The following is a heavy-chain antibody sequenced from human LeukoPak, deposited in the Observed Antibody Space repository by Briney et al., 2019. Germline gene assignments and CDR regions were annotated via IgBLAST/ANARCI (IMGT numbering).Heavy chain of an antibody. J-gene: IGHJ3*02. CDR1: GFTFLPYA. D-gene: IGHD6-19*01. CDR2: IRDSRAST. CDR3: AKAGRSGWYPGWPFDI. V-gene: IGHV3-23*01. Sequence: GGSLRLSCAASGFTFLPYAMSWVRQAPGKGLPWASVIRDSRASTYYADSAKGRFTISRDNSKNTLYLQLNSLRAEDTAVYYCAKAGRSGWYPGWPFDIWGQGTMVTVSS.